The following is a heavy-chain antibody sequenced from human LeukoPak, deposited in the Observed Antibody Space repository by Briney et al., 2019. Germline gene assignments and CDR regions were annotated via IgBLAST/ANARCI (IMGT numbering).Heavy chain of an antibody. CDR2: INHSGST. CDR3: ARGFAFDI. J-gene: IGHJ3*02. V-gene: IGHV4-39*07. CDR1: SASITSSPYF. Sequence: SETLSLTCTVSSASITSSPYFWGWIRQPPGKGLEWIGEINHSGSTNYNPSLKSRVTISVDTSKNQFSLKLSSVTAADTAVYYCARGFAFDIWGQGTMVTVSS.